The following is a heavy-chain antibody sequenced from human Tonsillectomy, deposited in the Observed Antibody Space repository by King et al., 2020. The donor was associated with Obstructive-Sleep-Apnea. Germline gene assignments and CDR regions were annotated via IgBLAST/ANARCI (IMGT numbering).Heavy chain of an antibody. V-gene: IGHV1-18*03. J-gene: IGHJ5*02. CDR2: ISAYNGNT. CDR3: ARELAVAGTSWFDP. Sequence: QLVQSGAEVKKPGASVKVSCKASVYTFTSYGISWGRQAPGQGLEWMGWISAYNGNTNYAQKLQGRVTMTTDTSTSTAYMELRSLRSDDMAVYYCARELAVAGTSWFDPWGQGTLVTVSS. D-gene: IGHD6-19*01. CDR1: VYTFTSYG.